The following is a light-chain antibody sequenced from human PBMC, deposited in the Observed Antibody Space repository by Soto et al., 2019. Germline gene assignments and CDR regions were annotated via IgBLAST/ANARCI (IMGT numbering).Light chain of an antibody. CDR2: AAS. V-gene: IGKV1-39*01. Sequence: DIQMTQSPSSLSASVGDRVTITCRASQSIYSSLNWYHQNPGKAPKLLIYAASNLQSGVPSRFSGSGSGTDFTLIISSLQPEDFATYYCQQSYSAPYTFGQGTKLEI. J-gene: IGKJ2*01. CDR1: QSIYSS. CDR3: QQSYSAPYT.